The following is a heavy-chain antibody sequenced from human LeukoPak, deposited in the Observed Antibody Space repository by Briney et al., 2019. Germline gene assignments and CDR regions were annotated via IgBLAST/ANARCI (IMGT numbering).Heavy chain of an antibody. CDR1: GFSITNYG. J-gene: IGHJ4*02. Sequence: GGSLRLSCAASGFSITNYGIHWARQAPGKGLEWVATIQWDGSNKYYVDSVKGRFTVSRDNPKNTVYLQMNSLRSEDTAVYYCARREAVGAMSDFDDWGQGTLVTVSS. D-gene: IGHD1-26*01. CDR2: IQWDGSNK. V-gene: IGHV3-30*02. CDR3: ARREAVGAMSDFDD.